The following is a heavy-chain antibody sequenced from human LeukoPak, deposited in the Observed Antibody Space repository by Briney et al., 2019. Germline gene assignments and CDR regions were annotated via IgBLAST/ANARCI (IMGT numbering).Heavy chain of an antibody. CDR1: NDPFSNYF. CDR3: ARLTVGLFFDA. J-gene: IGHJ4*02. CDR2: VYFDGTT. Sequence: PSETLSLTCSVSNDPFSNYFWSWVRQPPGKGLEWIGYVYFDGTTNYNPSLMDRVTISVNATKNQFSLRLNSVTALDTAVYYCARLTVGLFFDAWSQGALVTVSA. D-gene: IGHD2-21*02. V-gene: IGHV4-59*08.